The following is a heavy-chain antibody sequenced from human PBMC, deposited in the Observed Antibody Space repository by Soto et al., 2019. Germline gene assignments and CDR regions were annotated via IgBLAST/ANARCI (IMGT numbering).Heavy chain of an antibody. D-gene: IGHD3-10*01. CDR2: ISSSSAYI. Sequence: EVQLVESGGDLVKPGGSLRLSCADSGFTFSTYSMIWVRQAPGKGLEWVSAISSSSAYIFYADSVKGRFTISRDNAKNSMYLKMNSLSAEGTAVYYCARGGREITRHLDYWRQGTLVTVSS. V-gene: IGHV3-21*01. CDR3: ARGGREITRHLDY. CDR1: GFTFSTYS. J-gene: IGHJ4*02.